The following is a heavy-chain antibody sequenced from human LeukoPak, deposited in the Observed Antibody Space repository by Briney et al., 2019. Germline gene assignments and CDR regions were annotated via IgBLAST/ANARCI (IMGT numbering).Heavy chain of an antibody. J-gene: IGHJ4*02. CDR1: GFTFSNYG. V-gene: IGHV3-23*01. CDR2: ITGSGGST. D-gene: IGHD3-22*01. Sequence: GGSLRLSCAASGFTFSNYGLSWVRQAPGKGLEWVSGITGSGGSTYYADSVKGRFTISRDNAKNSLFLQMNSLRAEDTAVYYCARARSDSPRSLDYWGQGTLVTVSS. CDR3: ARARSDSPRSLDY.